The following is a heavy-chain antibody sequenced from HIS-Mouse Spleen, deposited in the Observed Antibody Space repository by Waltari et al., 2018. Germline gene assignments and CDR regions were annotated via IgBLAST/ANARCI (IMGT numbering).Heavy chain of an antibody. CDR3: AREIPYSSSWYDWYFDL. J-gene: IGHJ2*01. V-gene: IGHV4-39*07. CDR1: GGSISSSSYY. CDR2: IYYSGST. Sequence: QLQLQESGPGLVKPSETLSLTCTVSGGSISSSSYYWGWIRQPPGKGLELIGSIYYSGSTYYNPSLKSRVNISVDTSKNQFSRKLSSVTAADTAVYYCAREIPYSSSWYDWYFDLWGRGTLVTVSS. D-gene: IGHD6-13*01.